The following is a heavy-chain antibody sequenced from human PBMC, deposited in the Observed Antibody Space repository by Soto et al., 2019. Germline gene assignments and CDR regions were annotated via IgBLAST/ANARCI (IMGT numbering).Heavy chain of an antibody. J-gene: IGHJ5*02. D-gene: IGHD4-17*01. Sequence: LSLTCTVSGGSISSGDYYWSWIRQPPGKGLEWIGYISYSGSTYYNPSLKRRVTISVDTSKNQFSLKLSSVTAADTAVYYCARVYGDYENWFDPWGQGTRVTVSS. CDR2: ISYSGST. V-gene: IGHV4-30-4*01. CDR3: ARVYGDYENWFDP. CDR1: GGSISSGDYY.